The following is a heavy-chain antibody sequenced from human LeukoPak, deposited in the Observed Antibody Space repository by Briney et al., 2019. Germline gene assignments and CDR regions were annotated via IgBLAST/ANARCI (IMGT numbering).Heavy chain of an antibody. CDR2: IKQDGSEK. CDR3: ARKGAIVVVPAAFWFDP. Sequence: GGSLRLSXAASGFTFSSYWMSWVGQAPGKGLEWVANIKQDGSEKYYVDSVKGRFTISRDNAKNSLYLQMNSLRAEDTAVYYCARKGAIVVVPAAFWFDPWGQGTLVTVSS. D-gene: IGHD2-2*01. J-gene: IGHJ5*02. CDR1: GFTFSSYW. V-gene: IGHV3-7*01.